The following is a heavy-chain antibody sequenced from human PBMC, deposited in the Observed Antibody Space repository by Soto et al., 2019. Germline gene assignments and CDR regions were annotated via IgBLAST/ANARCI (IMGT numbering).Heavy chain of an antibody. CDR2: TYYMSKWKN. V-gene: IGHV6-1*01. J-gene: IGHJ6*02. D-gene: IGHD3-3*01. CDR3: AGFFWFRDMDV. CDR1: GDSVLWNSAA. Sequence: QPLSLTCDIPGDSVLWNSAAWNWIRPSPSRGLEWLGRTYYMSKWKNDYALSVKSRISINPATSKSQCSLHLYSVTPEDTAVYYCAGFFWFRDMDVWGLGIPVAVSS.